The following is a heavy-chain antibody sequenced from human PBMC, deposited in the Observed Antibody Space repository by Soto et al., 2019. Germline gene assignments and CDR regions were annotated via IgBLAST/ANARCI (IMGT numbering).Heavy chain of an antibody. J-gene: IGHJ6*03. CDR1: GGSFRGYQ. D-gene: IGHD3-10*01. Sequence: QVQLQQWGAGLLKPSETLSLTCAVYGGSFRGYQWSWIRQTPGKGLEWIGEINDSGNINYNPSLRSRVTILVDTAKKQISLKLSSVTAADTAGYFCARGLILWFGELSRRGGYYYYMDVWGKGTTVTVSS. CDR2: INDSGNI. V-gene: IGHV4-34*01. CDR3: ARGLILWFGELSRRGGYYYYMDV.